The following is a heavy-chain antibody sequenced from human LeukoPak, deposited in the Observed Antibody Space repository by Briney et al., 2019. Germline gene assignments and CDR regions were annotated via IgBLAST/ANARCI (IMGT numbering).Heavy chain of an antibody. CDR3: ARHRYYYRSGSYYGAPYYMDV. V-gene: IGHV4-59*05. J-gene: IGHJ6*03. CDR1: GGSISNYY. Sequence: SETLSLTCTVSGGSISNYYWSWIRQPPGRGLAWIGSIYYSGSTYYNPSLKSRVTISVDTSKNQFPLKLSSVTAADTAVYYCARHRYYYRSGSYYGAPYYMDVWGKGTTVTISS. CDR2: IYYSGST. D-gene: IGHD3-10*01.